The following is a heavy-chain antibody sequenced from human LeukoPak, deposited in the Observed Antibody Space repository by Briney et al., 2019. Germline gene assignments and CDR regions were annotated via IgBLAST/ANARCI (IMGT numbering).Heavy chain of an antibody. J-gene: IGHJ4*02. V-gene: IGHV4-39*01. CDR3: ARHCGGTIFGVVAEFDY. CDR1: GGSISSSSYY. Sequence: SETLSLTCTVSGGSISSSSYYWGWIRQPPGKGLEWIGSIYYSGSTYYNPSLKSRVTISVDTSKNQFSLKLSSVTAADTAVYYCARHCGGTIFGVVAEFDYWGQGTLVTVSS. CDR2: IYYSGST. D-gene: IGHD3-3*01.